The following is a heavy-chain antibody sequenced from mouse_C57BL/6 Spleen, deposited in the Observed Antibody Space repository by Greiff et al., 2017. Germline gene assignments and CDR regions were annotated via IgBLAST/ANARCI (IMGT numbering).Heavy chain of an antibody. J-gene: IGHJ4*01. Sequence: EVKLVESGGGLVKPGGSLKLSCAASGFPFSDYGMHWVRQAPEKGLEWVAYISSGSSTIYYANTVKGRFTISRYHAKNTLFLQMTSLRSEDTAMYYCARVTGTGAMDYWGQGTSVTVSS. CDR3: ARVTGTGAMDY. CDR1: GFPFSDYG. CDR2: ISSGSSTI. D-gene: IGHD4-1*01. V-gene: IGHV5-17*01.